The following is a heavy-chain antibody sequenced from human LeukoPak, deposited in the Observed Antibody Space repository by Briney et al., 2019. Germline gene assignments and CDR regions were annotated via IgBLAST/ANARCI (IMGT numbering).Heavy chain of an antibody. Sequence: SVKVSCKASGGTFSSYAISWVRQAPGQGLEWMGRIIPIFGTANYAQKFQGRVTITTDESTSTAYMELSSLRSEDTAVYYCARDGDPNTATLDYWGPGTLVTVSS. CDR1: GGTFSSYA. V-gene: IGHV1-69*05. CDR2: IIPIFGTA. CDR3: ARDGDPNTATLDY. D-gene: IGHD5-18*01. J-gene: IGHJ4*02.